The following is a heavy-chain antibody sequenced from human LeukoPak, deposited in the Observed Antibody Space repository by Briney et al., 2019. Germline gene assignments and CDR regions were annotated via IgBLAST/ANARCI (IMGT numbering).Heavy chain of an antibody. CDR1: GYTFTGYY. CDR3: ARDRTYYYDSSGYHDAFDI. V-gene: IGHV1-2*02. D-gene: IGHD3-22*01. J-gene: IGHJ3*02. Sequence: ASVKVSCKASGYTFTGYYMHWVRQAPGQGLEWMGWINPNSGGTNYAQKFQGRVTMTRDTSISTAYMELSRLRSDDTAVHYCARDRTYYYDSSGYHDAFDIWGQGTMVTVSS. CDR2: INPNSGGT.